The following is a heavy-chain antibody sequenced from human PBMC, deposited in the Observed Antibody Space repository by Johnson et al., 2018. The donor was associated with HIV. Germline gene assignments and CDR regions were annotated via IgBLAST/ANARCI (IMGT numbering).Heavy chain of an antibody. CDR1: GFTFSDYY. J-gene: IGHJ3*02. D-gene: IGHD2-15*01. Sequence: VQLVESGGGLVQPGGSLRLSCAASGFTFSDYYMSWIRQAPGKGLEWVSGINWNGATPGSADSVKGRFTISRDNSKNTVYLETNSLIPEDTAVYYCAKWKYCSGDNCYSEFGVFDDAFDIWGQGTMVTVSS. CDR2: INWNGATP. V-gene: IGHV3-20*04. CDR3: AKWKYCSGDNCYSEFGVFDDAFDI.